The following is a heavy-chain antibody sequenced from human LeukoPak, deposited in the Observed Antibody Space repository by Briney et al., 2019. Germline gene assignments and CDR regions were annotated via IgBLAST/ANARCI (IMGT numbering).Heavy chain of an antibody. V-gene: IGHV3-23*01. D-gene: IGHD5-24*01. CDR2: ITGSGGST. CDR1: GFTFGNYA. Sequence: PGGSLRLSCAASGFTFGNYAMSWVRQAPGKGLEWVSPITGSGGSTNYADSVKGRFTISRDNSKNTLYLQMNSLRPEDTAVYYCARDRSGDGYWDDAFDIWGQGTVVTVSS. CDR3: ARDRSGDGYWDDAFDI. J-gene: IGHJ3*02.